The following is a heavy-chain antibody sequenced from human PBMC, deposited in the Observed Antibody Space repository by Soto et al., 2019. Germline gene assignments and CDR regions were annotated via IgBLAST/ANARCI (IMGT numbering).Heavy chain of an antibody. CDR3: ARALGRRITIFGVVIIGGFDP. D-gene: IGHD3-3*01. V-gene: IGHV4-34*01. J-gene: IGHJ5*02. CDR1: GGSFSGYY. CDR2: INHSGST. Sequence: SDTLSLTCAVYGGSFSGYYWSWIRQPQGKGLEWIGEINHSGSTNYNPSLKSRVTISVDTSKNQFSLKLSSVTAADTAVYYCARALGRRITIFGVVIIGGFDPWGQGTLVTVSS.